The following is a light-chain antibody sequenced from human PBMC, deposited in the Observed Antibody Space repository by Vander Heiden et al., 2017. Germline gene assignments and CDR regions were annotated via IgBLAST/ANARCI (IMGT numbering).Light chain of an antibody. CDR2: DAS. CDR3: QHYDSYSPA. Sequence: DIQMTQSPSTLSASVGDRVSITCRPSQNINTWLAWYQQKPGKAPNLLIYDASNLGSGVPSRFSGSGSGTEFTLTISSLQPDDFAAYYCQHYDSYSPAFGQGTNVEVK. V-gene: IGKV1-5*01. J-gene: IGKJ1*01. CDR1: QNINTW.